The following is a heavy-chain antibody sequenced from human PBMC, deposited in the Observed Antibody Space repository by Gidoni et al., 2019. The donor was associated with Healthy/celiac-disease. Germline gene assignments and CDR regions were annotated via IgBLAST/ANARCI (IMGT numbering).Heavy chain of an antibody. CDR3: ARDGGYCSSTSCYRPPNNWFDP. J-gene: IGHJ5*02. CDR1: GYTFTSYG. Sequence: QVQLVQSGAEVKKPGASVKVSCKASGYTFTSYGISWVRQAPGQGLEWMGWISAYNGNTNYAQKLQGRVTMTTDTSTSTAYMELRSLRSDDTAVYYCARDGGYCSSTSCYRPPNNWFDPWGQGTLVTVSS. V-gene: IGHV1-18*01. D-gene: IGHD2-2*02. CDR2: ISAYNGNT.